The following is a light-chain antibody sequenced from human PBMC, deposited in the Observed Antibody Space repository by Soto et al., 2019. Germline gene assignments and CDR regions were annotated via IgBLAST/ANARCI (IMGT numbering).Light chain of an antibody. Sequence: TLSLSPGERATLSCRASQSVSNNYLAWYQQKPGQAPRLLIYGASNRATGIPDRFSGSGSGTDFTLTISRLEPEDFAVYYCQQYGSSGTLGQETKVDIK. CDR3: QQYGSSGT. J-gene: IGKJ1*01. CDR1: QSVSNNY. CDR2: GAS. V-gene: IGKV3-20*01.